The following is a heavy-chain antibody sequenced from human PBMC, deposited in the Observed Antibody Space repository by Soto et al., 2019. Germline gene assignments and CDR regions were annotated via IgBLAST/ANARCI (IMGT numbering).Heavy chain of an antibody. CDR3: ARGPNWGYRFDS. D-gene: IGHD7-27*01. CDR1: GGTFTGHA. Sequence: QVQLVQSGAEVKKPGSSVKVSCEASGGTFTGHAISWVRQAPGQGPEWMGGLIPLFGTSQHAQNFQARLTITADKSTSTAYIELTTLRFDDTSIYYCARGPNWGYRFDSWGQGTLVTVSS. J-gene: IGHJ4*02. CDR2: LIPLFGTS. V-gene: IGHV1-69*06.